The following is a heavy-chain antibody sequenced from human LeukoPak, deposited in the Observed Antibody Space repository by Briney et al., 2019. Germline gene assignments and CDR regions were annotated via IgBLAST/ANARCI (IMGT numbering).Heavy chain of an antibody. Sequence: SETLSLTCTVSGGSISSYYWSWIRQPPGKGLEWIGYIYYSGSTNYNPSLKSRVTISVDTSKNQFSLRLSSVTAADTAVYYCARARGDYVWESYHVNWFDPWGQGTLVTVSS. V-gene: IGHV4-59*01. D-gene: IGHD3-16*02. J-gene: IGHJ5*02. CDR2: IYYSGST. CDR1: GGSISSYY. CDR3: ARARGDYVWESYHVNWFDP.